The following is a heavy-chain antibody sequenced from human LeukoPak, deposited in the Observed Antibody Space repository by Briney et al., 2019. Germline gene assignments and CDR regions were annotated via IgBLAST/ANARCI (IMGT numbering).Heavy chain of an antibody. CDR2: INPDSGVT. V-gene: IGHV1-2*02. Sequence: ASVKVSCKASGYTFTDYYMHWVRQAPGQGLEWMGWINPDSGVTNYAQNFQGRVTMTRDTSISTAYMELSRLRSDDTAVYYCAPGHKMDYWGQGTLVTVSS. D-gene: IGHD2-21*01. CDR1: GYTFTDYY. CDR3: APGHKMDY. J-gene: IGHJ4*02.